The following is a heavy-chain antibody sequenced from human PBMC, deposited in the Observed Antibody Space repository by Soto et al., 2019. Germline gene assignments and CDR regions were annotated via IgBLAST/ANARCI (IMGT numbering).Heavy chain of an antibody. V-gene: IGHV4-59*01. J-gene: IGHJ4*02. CDR2: IYNSGNT. CDR3: AAPPRY. D-gene: IGHD6-6*01. CDR1: GGSISSYY. Sequence: QVQLQESRPGLVKPSETLSLTCTVSGGSISSYYWNWIRQPPGKGLEWIGYIYNSGNTNYNPSLRSRVTISVDTSKNQFSLKLTSVTAADTAVYYCAAPPRYWGQGTLVTVSS.